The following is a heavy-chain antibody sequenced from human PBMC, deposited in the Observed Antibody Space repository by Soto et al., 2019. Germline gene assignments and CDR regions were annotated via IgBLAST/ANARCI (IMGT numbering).Heavy chain of an antibody. V-gene: IGHV3-33*01. D-gene: IGHD4-4*01. CDR3: ARDKAVRYYYYGMDV. CDR2: IWYDGSNK. Sequence: GGSLRLSCAASGFTFSSYGMHWVRQAPGKGLEWVAVIWYDGSNKYYADSVKGRFTISRDNSKNTLYLQMNSLRAEDTAVYYCARDKAVRYYYYGMDVWGQGTTVTVYS. J-gene: IGHJ6*02. CDR1: GFTFSSYG.